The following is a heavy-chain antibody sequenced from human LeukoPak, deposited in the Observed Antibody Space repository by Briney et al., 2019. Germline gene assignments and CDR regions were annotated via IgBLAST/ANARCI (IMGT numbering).Heavy chain of an antibody. CDR2: ISSSSSYI. Sequence: GGSLRLSCAASGFTFSSYGLHWVRQAPGRGREWVSSISSSSSYIYYADSVKGRFTISRDNAKNSLYLQMNSLTAEDTAVYYCAKDGGGSGWYEPFAYSGQGTLVSVS. J-gene: IGHJ4*02. D-gene: IGHD6-19*01. CDR1: GFTFSSYG. CDR3: AKDGGGSGWYEPFAY. V-gene: IGHV3-21*01.